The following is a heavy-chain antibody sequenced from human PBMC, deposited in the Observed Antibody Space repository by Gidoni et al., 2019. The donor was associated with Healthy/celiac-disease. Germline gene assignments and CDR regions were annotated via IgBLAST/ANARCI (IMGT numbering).Heavy chain of an antibody. CDR3: ASSSATLGYGHWGAFDI. CDR2: MFHNLGIA. D-gene: IGHD4-17*01. J-gene: IGHJ3*02. CDR1: VCTFSSYD. Sequence: QVQLVLSGDEVKKPGSSVKVSCKASVCTFSSYDIRWVRQAPGQGLEWMGRMFHNLGIANYAQKFQGRVTITADKSTSTAYMELSSLRSEDTAVYYCASSSATLGYGHWGAFDIWGQGTMVTVSS. V-gene: IGHV1-69*04.